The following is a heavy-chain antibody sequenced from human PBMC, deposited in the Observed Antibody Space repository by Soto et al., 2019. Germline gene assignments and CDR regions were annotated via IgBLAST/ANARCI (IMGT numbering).Heavy chain of an antibody. D-gene: IGHD3-10*01. CDR3: ARDEITMVRGVMAG. V-gene: IGHV3-30-3*01. CDR2: ISYDGSNK. CDR1: GFTFSSYA. Sequence: GGSLRLSCAASGFTFSSYAMHWVRQAPGKGLEWVAVISYDGSNKYYADSVKGRFTISRDNSKNTLYLQMNSLRAEDTAVYYCARDEITMVRGVMAGWGQGTLVTVS. J-gene: IGHJ4*02.